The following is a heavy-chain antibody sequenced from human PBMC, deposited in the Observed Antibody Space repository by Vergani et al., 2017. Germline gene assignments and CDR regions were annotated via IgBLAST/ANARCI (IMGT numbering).Heavy chain of an antibody. V-gene: IGHV4-34*01. J-gene: IGHJ6*03. CDR3: ARGGRFYYYYMDV. CDR2: INHSGST. CDR1: GESFSGYY. Sequence: QVQLQQWGAGLLNSSETLSLTCAVYGESFSGYYWSWIRQPPGKGLEWIGEINHSGSTNYNPSLKSRVTMSVDASKNQFSLKLTSVTAADTAVYYCARGGRFYYYYMDVWGKGP.